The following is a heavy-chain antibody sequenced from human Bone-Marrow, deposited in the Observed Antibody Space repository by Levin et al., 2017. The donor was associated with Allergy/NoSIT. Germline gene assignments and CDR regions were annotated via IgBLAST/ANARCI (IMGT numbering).Heavy chain of an antibody. CDR1: GFTFSSYA. J-gene: IGHJ4*02. D-gene: IGHD2-15*01. CDR2: ISGSGGST. V-gene: IGHV3-23*01. CDR3: AKDGVCSGGSCYPLDY. Sequence: GESLRLSCAASGFTFSSYAMSWVRQAPGKGLEWVSAISGSGGSTYYADSVKGRFTISRDNSKNTLYLQMNSLRAEDTAVYYCAKDGVCSGGSCYPLDYWGQGTLVTVSS.